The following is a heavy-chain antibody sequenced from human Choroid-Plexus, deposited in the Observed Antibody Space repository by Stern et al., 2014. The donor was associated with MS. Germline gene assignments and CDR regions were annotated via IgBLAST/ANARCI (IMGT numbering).Heavy chain of an antibody. J-gene: IGHJ5*02. Sequence: VQLVESGGGVVKPGRPLRLSCVASGFTFGSCAMHWVRQAPGKGLEWVGGVSYDGSNKYYADSVKGRFTISRDNSQNTLYMQMSSLRPEDTAVYYCAKDRQYLTYFFDHWGQGSLVTVSS. V-gene: IGHV3-30*18. D-gene: IGHD2/OR15-2a*01. CDR3: AKDRQYLTYFFDH. CDR2: VSYDGSNK. CDR1: GFTFGSCA.